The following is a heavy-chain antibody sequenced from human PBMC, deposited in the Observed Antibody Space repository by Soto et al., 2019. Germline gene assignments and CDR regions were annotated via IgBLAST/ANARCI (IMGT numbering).Heavy chain of an antibody. CDR1: GVTFNRQD. J-gene: IGHJ4*02. CDR3: AKSAGRDGYSFDY. Sequence: SVKVSCKASGVTFNRQDMRWVRQAPGQGLEWMGGIIPMFGTPHYAEKFQDRVTITADESTGTAYLELSSLTSEDTAVYYCAKSAGRDGYSFDYWGPGTLVTVSS. CDR2: IIPMFGTP. V-gene: IGHV1-69*13. D-gene: IGHD5-12*01.